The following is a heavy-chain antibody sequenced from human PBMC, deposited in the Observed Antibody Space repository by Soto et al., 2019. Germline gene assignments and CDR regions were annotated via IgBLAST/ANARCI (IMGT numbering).Heavy chain of an antibody. D-gene: IGHD3-16*01. V-gene: IGHV4-30-4*08. CDR3: VASLNAYLRNVLDY. Sequence: SETLSLTCTVSGGSISSGGYYWSWIRQHPGKGLEWIGYIYYSGSTYYNSSLKSRITISLDTSKNQFSLKLNSVTAADTAVYYCVASLNAYLRNVLDYLAQEAPVTVSS. CDR1: GGSISSGGYY. J-gene: IGHJ4*01. CDR2: IYYSGST.